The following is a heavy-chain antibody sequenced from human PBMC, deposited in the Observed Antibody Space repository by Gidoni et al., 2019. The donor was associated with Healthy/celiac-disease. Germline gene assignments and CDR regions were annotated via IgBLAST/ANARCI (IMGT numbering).Heavy chain of an antibody. CDR1: GFTFSSYA. Sequence: QVQLVESGGGVVQPGRSLRLSCAASGFTFSSYAMHWVRQAPGKGLEWVAVISYDGSNKYYADSVKGRFTISRDNSKNTLYLQMNSLRAEDTAVYYCARDSLGYSYGPHFDYWGQGTLVTVSS. CDR2: ISYDGSNK. D-gene: IGHD5-18*01. J-gene: IGHJ4*02. CDR3: ARDSLGYSYGPHFDY. V-gene: IGHV3-30-3*01.